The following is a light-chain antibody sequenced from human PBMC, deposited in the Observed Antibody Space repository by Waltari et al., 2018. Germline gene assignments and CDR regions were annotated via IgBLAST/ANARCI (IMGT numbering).Light chain of an antibody. CDR3: QTGGHGTWV. J-gene: IGLJ3*02. V-gene: IGLV4-69*01. Sequence: QLVLTQSPSASASLGASVQLTRPLSSGHSSNVIAWLEQRPEKGPRYLMKVNSDGSHSKGDEIPDRFSGSSSGAERYLTISNLQSEDEADYFCQTGGHGTWVFGGGTTLTVL. CDR2: VNSDGSH. CDR1: SGHSSNV.